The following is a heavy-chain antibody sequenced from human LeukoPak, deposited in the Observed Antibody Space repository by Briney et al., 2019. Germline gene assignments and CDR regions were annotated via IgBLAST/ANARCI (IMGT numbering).Heavy chain of an antibody. Sequence: GGSLRLSCAASGFTFSTYAMSWVRQTPGKGLEWVSGISGSGGSTYYANPVKGRFTISRDNSKNTLYLQMNSLRAEDTAVYYCAAGYSYGYSDYYYGMDVWGQGTTVTVSS. CDR3: AAGYSYGYSDYYYGMDV. CDR2: ISGSGGST. J-gene: IGHJ6*02. V-gene: IGHV3-23*01. CDR1: GFTFSTYA. D-gene: IGHD5-18*01.